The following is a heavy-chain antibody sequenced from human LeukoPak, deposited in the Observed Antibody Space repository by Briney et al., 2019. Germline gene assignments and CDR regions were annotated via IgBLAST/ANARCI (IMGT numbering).Heavy chain of an antibody. J-gene: IGHJ6*03. CDR3: AREYYYYYYMDV. Sequence: EASVKVSCKASGYTFTGYYMHWVRQAPGQGLEWMGWINPNSGGTNYAQKFQGRVTMTRDTSISTAYMELSRLRSDDTAVYYCAREYYYYYYMDVWGKGTTVTVSS. V-gene: IGHV1-2*02. CDR1: GYTFTGYY. CDR2: INPNSGGT.